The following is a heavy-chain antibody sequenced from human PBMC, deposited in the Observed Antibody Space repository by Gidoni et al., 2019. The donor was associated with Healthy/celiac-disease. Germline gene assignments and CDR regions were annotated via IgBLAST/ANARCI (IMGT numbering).Heavy chain of an antibody. CDR1: NGPIIRSSYS. D-gene: IGHD3-10*01. CDR3: VRAGVRGLPSYYFDS. V-gene: IGHV4-39*07. CDR2: IYYSGTT. Sequence: QLQLQESGPGLVKPSETLSLTGIVSNGPIIRSSYSWGWLRQPPGKGLEWIGNIYYSGTTYYNPSLRSRVTISIDTSKKQFSLKLTSVTAADTAVYYCVRAGVRGLPSYYFDSWGQGTLVTVSS. J-gene: IGHJ4*02.